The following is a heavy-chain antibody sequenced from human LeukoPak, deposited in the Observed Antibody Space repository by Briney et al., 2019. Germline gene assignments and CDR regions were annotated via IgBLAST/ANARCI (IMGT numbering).Heavy chain of an antibody. Sequence: GASVKVSCKASGGTFSSYAISWVRQAPGQGLEWMGGIIPIFGTANYAQKFQGRVTITADESTSTAYMELSSLRSEDTAAYYCARDRELGYCSSTSCHYWYFDLWGRGTLVTVSS. CDR1: GGTFSSYA. CDR3: ARDRELGYCSSTSCHYWYFDL. J-gene: IGHJ2*01. CDR2: IIPIFGTA. D-gene: IGHD2-2*01. V-gene: IGHV1-69*13.